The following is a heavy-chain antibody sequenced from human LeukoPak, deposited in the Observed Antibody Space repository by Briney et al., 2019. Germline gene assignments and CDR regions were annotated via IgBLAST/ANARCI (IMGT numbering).Heavy chain of an antibody. V-gene: IGHV4-39*07. CDR1: GGSISSSSYY. J-gene: IGHJ3*02. CDR2: IYYSGST. D-gene: IGHD3-3*01. Sequence: PSETLSLTCTVSGGSISSSSYYWGWIRQPPGKGLEWIGSIYYSGSTYYNPSLKSRVTISVDTSKNQFSLKLSSVTAADTAVYHCARDPVTIFGVVIVHDAFDIWGQGTMVTVSS. CDR3: ARDPVTIFGVVIVHDAFDI.